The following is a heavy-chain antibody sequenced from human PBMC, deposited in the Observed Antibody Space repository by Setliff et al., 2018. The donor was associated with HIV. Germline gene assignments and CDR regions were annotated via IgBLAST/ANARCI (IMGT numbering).Heavy chain of an antibody. CDR2: IVVGSGNT. J-gene: IGHJ4*02. CDR1: GFTFTNSA. Sequence: SVKVSCKASGFTFTNSAVQWVRQARGQRLEWIGWIVVGSGNTNYAQKFQERVTITRDMSTSRAYMELSGLRTEDTAVYYCARAGTNFYDSGGLYYFDYWGQGTLVTVSS. D-gene: IGHD3-22*01. CDR3: ARAGTNFYDSGGLYYFDY. V-gene: IGHV1-58*01.